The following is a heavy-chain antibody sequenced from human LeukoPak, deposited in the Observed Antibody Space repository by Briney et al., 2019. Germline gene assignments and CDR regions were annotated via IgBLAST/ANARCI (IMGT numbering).Heavy chain of an antibody. CDR3: AKDPPGGNPPYYFDY. V-gene: IGHV3-7*03. CDR1: GFTFSSYW. J-gene: IGHJ4*02. CDR2: IKQDGSEK. D-gene: IGHD4-23*01. Sequence: GGSLRLSCAASGFTFSSYWMSWVRQAPGKGLEWVANIKQDGSEKYYVDSVKGRFTISRDNAKNSLYLQMDSLRVEDTAVYYCAKDPPGGNPPYYFDYWGQGTLVTVSS.